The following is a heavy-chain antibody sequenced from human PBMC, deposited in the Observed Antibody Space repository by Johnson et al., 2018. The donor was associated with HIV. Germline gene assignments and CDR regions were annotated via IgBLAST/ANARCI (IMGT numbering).Heavy chain of an antibody. CDR2: ISYDGSNK. Sequence: QVQLVESGGGVVQPGRSLRLSCAASGFTFSSYAMHWVRQAPGKGLEWVAFISYDGSNKYYADSVKGRFTISRDNSKNTLYLQTKSLRLEDTAVYYCARDREYGLAWGWALDIWGQGTVVTVSS. CDR1: GFTFSSYA. V-gene: IGHV3-30*04. CDR3: ARDREYGLAWGWALDI. D-gene: IGHD6-19*01. J-gene: IGHJ3*02.